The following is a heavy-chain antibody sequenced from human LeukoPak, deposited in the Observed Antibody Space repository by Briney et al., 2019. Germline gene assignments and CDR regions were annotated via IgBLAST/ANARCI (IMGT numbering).Heavy chain of an antibody. V-gene: IGHV4-59*08. Sequence: SETLSLTCTVSGGSMSSYYWSWIRQPPGKGLEWIGYIYYSGTTKYNPSLKSRVTISLNTSKNQFALKVSSLTAADTAVYYCARQAVAGPKNAFDIWGQGTMVTVSS. CDR3: ARQAVAGPKNAFDI. CDR2: IYYSGTT. J-gene: IGHJ3*02. D-gene: IGHD6-19*01. CDR1: GGSMSSYY.